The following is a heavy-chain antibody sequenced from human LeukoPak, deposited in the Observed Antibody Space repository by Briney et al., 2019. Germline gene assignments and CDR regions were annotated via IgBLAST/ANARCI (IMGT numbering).Heavy chain of an antibody. Sequence: SETLSLTCTVSGGSISSYYWSWIRQPAGKGLEWIGRIYTSGSTNYNPSLKSRVTMSVDTSKNQFSLKLSSVTAADTAVYYCARDHYKSGYGARDAFDIWAKGQWSPSLQ. CDR3: ARDHYKSGYGARDAFDI. D-gene: IGHD5-12*01. J-gene: IGHJ3*02. CDR1: GGSISSYY. CDR2: IYTSGST. V-gene: IGHV4-4*07.